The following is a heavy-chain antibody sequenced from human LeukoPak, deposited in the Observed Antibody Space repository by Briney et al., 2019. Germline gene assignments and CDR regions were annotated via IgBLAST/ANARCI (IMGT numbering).Heavy chain of an antibody. CDR1: GGSFSGYY. Sequence: PSETLSLTCAVYGGSFSGYYWSWIRQPPGKGLEWIGEITHSGSTNYNPSLKSRVTISVDTSKNQFSLKLSSVTAADTAVYYCARQYGYSYGYYFRHWGQGTLVTVSS. D-gene: IGHD5-18*01. J-gene: IGHJ1*01. CDR2: ITHSGST. V-gene: IGHV4-34*01. CDR3: ARQYGYSYGYYFRH.